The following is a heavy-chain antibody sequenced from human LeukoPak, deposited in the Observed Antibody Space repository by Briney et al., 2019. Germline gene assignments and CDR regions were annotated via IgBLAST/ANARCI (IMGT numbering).Heavy chain of an antibody. V-gene: IGHV4-34*01. J-gene: IGHJ6*03. D-gene: IGHD6-13*01. CDR1: GGSFSGYY. CDR3: ARAVRAAAGTLFSAFNYYYYYMDV. CDR2: INHSGGT. Sequence: SETLSLTRAVYGGSFSGYYWSWIRQPPGKGLEWIGEINHSGGTNYNPSLKSRVTISVGTSKNQFSLKLSSVTAADTAVYYCARAVRAAAGTLFSAFNYYYYYMDVWGKGTTVTVSS.